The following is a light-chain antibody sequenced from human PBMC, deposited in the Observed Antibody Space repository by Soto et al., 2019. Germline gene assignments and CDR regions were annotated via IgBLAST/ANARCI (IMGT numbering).Light chain of an antibody. J-gene: IGKJ3*01. V-gene: IGKV4-1*01. CDR1: QNVLYSANNKNY. CDR2: WAS. Sequence: DIVMTQSPDSLAVSLGERATINCKSSQNVLYSANNKNYLAWYQQRPGQPPKLLIYWASTRESGVPDRFSGSGSGTDFTLTISNLQAEDVAVYYCQEYYTSPFTFGPGTKV. CDR3: QEYYTSPFT.